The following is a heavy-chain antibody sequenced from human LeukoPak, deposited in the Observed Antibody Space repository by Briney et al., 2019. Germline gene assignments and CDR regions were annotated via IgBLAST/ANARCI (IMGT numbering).Heavy chain of an antibody. CDR1: GFTFSSYG. CDR2: IRYDGSNK. D-gene: IGHD3-16*02. J-gene: IGHJ4*02. CDR3: AKIMITFGRVIVMVDY. V-gene: IGHV3-30*02. Sequence: PGGSLRLSCAASGFTFSSYGMHWVRQAPGKGLEGVAFIRYDGSNKYYADSVKGRFTISRDNSKNTMYLQMNSLRAEDTAVYYCAKIMITFGRVIVMVDYWGQGTLVTVSS.